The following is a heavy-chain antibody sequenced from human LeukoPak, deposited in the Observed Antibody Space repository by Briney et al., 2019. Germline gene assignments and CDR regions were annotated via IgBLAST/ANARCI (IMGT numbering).Heavy chain of an antibody. J-gene: IGHJ4*02. CDR2: IRYDGSNK. V-gene: IGHV3-30*02. CDR1: RFTFNKYG. D-gene: IGHD2-2*01. Sequence: GGSLRLSCAASRFTFNKYGMHWVRQAPGKGLEWVAFIRYDGSNKYYADSVKGRFTISRDNSKNTLYLQMNSLRAEDTAVYYCAKYAGRRLYYFDYWGQGTLVTVSS. CDR3: AKYAGRRLYYFDY.